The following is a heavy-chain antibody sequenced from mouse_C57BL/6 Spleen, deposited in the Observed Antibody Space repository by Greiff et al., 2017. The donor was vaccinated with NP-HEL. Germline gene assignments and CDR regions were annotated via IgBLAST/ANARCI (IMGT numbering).Heavy chain of an antibody. Sequence: EVKLVESGEGLVKPGGSLKLSCAASGFTFSSYAMSWVRQTPEKRLEWVAYISSGGDYIYYADTVKGRFTISRDNARNTLYLQMSSLKSEDTAMYYCTRDLGGIAWFAYWGQGTLVTVSA. CDR3: TRDLGGIAWFAY. CDR2: ISSGGDYI. V-gene: IGHV5-9-1*02. J-gene: IGHJ3*01. D-gene: IGHD4-1*01. CDR1: GFTFSSYA.